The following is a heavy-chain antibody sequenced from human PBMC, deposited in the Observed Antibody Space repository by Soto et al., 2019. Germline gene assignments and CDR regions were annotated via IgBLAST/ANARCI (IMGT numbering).Heavy chain of an antibody. J-gene: IGHJ2*01. CDR1: GFTFDDYA. Sequence: PGGSLRLSCAASGFTFDDYAMHWVRQAPGKGLEWVSGISWSSGSIGYADSVKGRFTISRDNAKNSLYLQMNGLRAEDTALYYCAKDISIAAAGAYWYFDLWGRGTLVTVSS. D-gene: IGHD6-13*01. V-gene: IGHV3-9*01. CDR3: AKDISIAAAGAYWYFDL. CDR2: ISWSSGSI.